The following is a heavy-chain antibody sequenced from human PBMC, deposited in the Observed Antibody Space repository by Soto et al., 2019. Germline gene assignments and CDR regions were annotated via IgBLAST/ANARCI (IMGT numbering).Heavy chain of an antibody. J-gene: IGHJ6*02. CDR3: ARITMIEGDYGMDV. CDR2: IIAYNVNT. D-gene: IGHD3-22*01. CDR1: GYTFTSYG. Sequence: QVQLVQSGAEVKKPGASVKVSCKASGYTFTSYGISWVRQAPGQGLEWMGWIIAYNVNTNYAQKLQGRVTMTTDTPTSIAYMELRSLRSNATAVYYCARITMIEGDYGMDVWGQGTTVTVSS. V-gene: IGHV1-18*01.